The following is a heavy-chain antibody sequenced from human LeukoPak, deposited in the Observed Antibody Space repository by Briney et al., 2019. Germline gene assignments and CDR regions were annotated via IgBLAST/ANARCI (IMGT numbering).Heavy chain of an antibody. CDR3: VRTIPPYYFDH. J-gene: IGHJ4*02. CDR2: IYPGDSDT. V-gene: IGHV5-51*01. CDR1: GYSFTSYW. D-gene: IGHD2-21*01. Sequence: GASLKISCRSSGYSFTSYWIGWVRQMPGKGLEWMGIIYPGDSDTRYGPSFQGQVTISADKSIGAAYLQWSSLKASDTAVYFCVRTIPPYYFDHWGQGTLVTVSS.